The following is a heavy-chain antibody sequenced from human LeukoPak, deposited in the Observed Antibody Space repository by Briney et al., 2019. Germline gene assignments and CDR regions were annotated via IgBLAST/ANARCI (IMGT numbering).Heavy chain of an antibody. Sequence: GGSLRLSCAASGFNFRTYWMHWVRQAPGKGLVWVSRISSDGRRTRDADSVKGRFTISRDNAKNTLYLQMSSLRAEDTAVYYCARESASEWSPTFAFDIWGQGTKVTVSS. J-gene: IGHJ3*02. CDR2: ISSDGRRT. V-gene: IGHV3-74*01. CDR1: GFNFRTYW. CDR3: ARESASEWSPTFAFDI. D-gene: IGHD3-3*01.